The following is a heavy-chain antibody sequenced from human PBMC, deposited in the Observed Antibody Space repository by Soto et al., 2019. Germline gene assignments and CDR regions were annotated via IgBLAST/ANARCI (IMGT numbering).Heavy chain of an antibody. CDR2: INTHNGNT. Sequence: QVQLVQSGAEVKKPGASVKVSCKASGYTFTSYGISWVRQAPGQGLEWMGWINTHNGNTNYAQKRQGRVTMPTDTSTNTAYKELRSLRSDDTAVYYRAMERWIQLRFDYWGQGTLVTVSS. D-gene: IGHD5-18*01. J-gene: IGHJ4*02. V-gene: IGHV1-18*01. CDR1: GYTFTSYG. CDR3: AMERWIQLRFDY.